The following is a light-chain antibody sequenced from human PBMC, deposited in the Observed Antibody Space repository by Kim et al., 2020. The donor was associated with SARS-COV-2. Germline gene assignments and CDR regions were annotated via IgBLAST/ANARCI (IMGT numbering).Light chain of an antibody. Sequence: ATNNCRASQSVLPGANNQNSLAWYQQKPAQPPELLICWASTRESGVPDRFSGSGSGTDFTLTIASLQAEDVAVYYCQQYYSAPDTFGQGTRLEI. V-gene: IGKV4-1*01. J-gene: IGKJ2*01. CDR1: QSVLPGANNQNS. CDR2: WAS. CDR3: QQYYSAPDT.